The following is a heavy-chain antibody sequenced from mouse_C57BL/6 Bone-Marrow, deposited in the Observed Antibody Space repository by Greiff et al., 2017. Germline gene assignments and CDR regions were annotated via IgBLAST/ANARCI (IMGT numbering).Heavy chain of an antibody. V-gene: IGHV5-6*02. CDR3: ASSSWAWFAY. D-gene: IGHD1-1*01. CDR1: GFTFSSYG. J-gene: IGHJ3*01. Sequence: VMLVVSGGDLVKPGGSLKLSCAASGFTFSSYGMSWVRQTPDKRLEWVATISSGGSYTYYPDSVKGRFTISRDNAKNTLYLQMSSLKSEDTAMYYCASSSWAWFAYWGQGTLVTVSA. CDR2: ISSGGSYT.